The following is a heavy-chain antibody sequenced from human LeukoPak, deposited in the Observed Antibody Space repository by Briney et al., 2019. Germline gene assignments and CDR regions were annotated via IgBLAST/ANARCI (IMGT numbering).Heavy chain of an antibody. D-gene: IGHD2-15*01. CDR1: GYTLTELS. J-gene: IGHJ5*02. CDR2: FDPEDGET. CDR3: ATAGDIVVVVADRGQFDP. V-gene: IGHV1-24*01. Sequence: WASVKVSCKVSGYTLTELSMHWVRQAPGKGLEWMGGFDPEDGETIYAQKFQGRVTMTEDTSTDTAYMELSSLRSEDTAVYYCATAGDIVVVVADRGQFDPWGQGTLVTVSS.